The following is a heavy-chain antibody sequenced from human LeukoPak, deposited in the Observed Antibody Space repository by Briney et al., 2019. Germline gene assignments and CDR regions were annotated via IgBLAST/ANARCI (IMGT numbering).Heavy chain of an antibody. J-gene: IGHJ4*02. CDR3: GRGMDY. CDR2: IKQEGSTK. Sequence: PCGSLRLSCAASGFTFSNYWMTWVRQAPGKGLEWVANIKQEGSTKNYVDSVKGRFTISRDNAKNSVYLQMNSLRDEDTALYYCGRGMDYWGQGTLVTV. V-gene: IGHV3-7*04. CDR1: GFTFSNYW.